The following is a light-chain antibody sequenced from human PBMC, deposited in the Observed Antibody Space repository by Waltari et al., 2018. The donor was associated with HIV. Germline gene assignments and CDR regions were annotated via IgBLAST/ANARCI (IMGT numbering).Light chain of an antibody. Sequence: QSVLTQPPSVSGAHRQRVTISCSGGSSNIGNNGVTWYQQIPGRPPKLLIHYNDLLPSGVPDRFSGSKSGTSASLGISGLQSEDEATYFCAAWDDSLNGVVFGGGTRLTVL. CDR3: AAWDDSLNGVV. CDR1: SSNIGNNG. J-gene: IGLJ2*01. V-gene: IGLV1-36*01. CDR2: YND.